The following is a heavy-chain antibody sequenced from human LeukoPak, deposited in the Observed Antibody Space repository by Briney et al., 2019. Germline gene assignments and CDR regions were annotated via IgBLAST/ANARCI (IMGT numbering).Heavy chain of an antibody. V-gene: IGHV4-59*01. Sequence: SETLSLTCTVSGGSLSSSYWGWIRQPPGKGLEWIGYFYHTGSTNYHPSLKSRVTISVDTSKNQFSLKLSSVTAADTAVYYCAAGNGWLDFWSQGTLVTVSS. J-gene: IGHJ4*02. CDR3: AAGNGWLDF. CDR2: FYHTGST. D-gene: IGHD6-19*01. CDR1: GGSLSSSY.